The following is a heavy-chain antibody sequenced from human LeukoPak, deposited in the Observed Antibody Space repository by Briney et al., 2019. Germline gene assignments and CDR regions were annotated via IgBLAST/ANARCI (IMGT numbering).Heavy chain of an antibody. J-gene: IGHJ4*02. CDR3: TRRRNSNHPFDS. CDR1: GFTFDDYA. D-gene: IGHD4-23*01. V-gene: IGHV3-9*01. CDR2: INWNSGDI. Sequence: GGSLRLSCAASGFTFDDYAMHWVRQAPGKGLEWVSGINWNSGDIIYADSVRGRFTISRDNANYALYLQMDSLRVEDTAFYYCTRRRNSNHPFDSWGQGTLVTVPS.